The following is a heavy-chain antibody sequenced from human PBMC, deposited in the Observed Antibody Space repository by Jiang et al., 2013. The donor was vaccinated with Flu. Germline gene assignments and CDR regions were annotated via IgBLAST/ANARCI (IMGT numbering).Heavy chain of an antibody. V-gene: IGHV2-70*01. CDR2: IDWDDDK. Sequence: KPTQTLTRRTVHLLSGSHSPLGGMCVSWSRQPPGKALEWLALIDWDDDKYYSASLKTRLTISKDTSKNQVVLTMTNMDPVDTATYYCXRSYRKFYYDIRGAHPFDYWGQGTLVTVSS. CDR3: XRSYRKFYYDIRGAHPFDY. J-gene: IGHJ4*02. D-gene: IGHD3-22*01. CDR1: GSHSPLGGMC.